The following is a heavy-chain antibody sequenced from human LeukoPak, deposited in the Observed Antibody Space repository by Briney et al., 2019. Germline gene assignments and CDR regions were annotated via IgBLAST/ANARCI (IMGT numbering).Heavy chain of an antibody. V-gene: IGHV4-39*01. CDR1: GGSISSSSYY. CDR2: IYYSGST. D-gene: IGHD5-18*01. J-gene: IGHJ4*02. CDR3: VRRPLTAMDHWYFDY. Sequence: SETLSLTCTVSGGSISSSSYYWGWIRQPPGKGLEWIGSIYYSGSTYYNPSLKSRVTISVDTSKNQFSLKLSSVTAADTAVYYCVRRPLTAMDHWYFDYWGQGTLVTVSS.